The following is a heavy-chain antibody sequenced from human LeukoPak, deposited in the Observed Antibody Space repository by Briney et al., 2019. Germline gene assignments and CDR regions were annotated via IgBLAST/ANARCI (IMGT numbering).Heavy chain of an antibody. CDR3: AKSLMGIAAPDAFDI. CDR2: ISSSGSTI. V-gene: IGHV3-11*01. Sequence: GGSLRLSCAASGFTFSDYYMSWIRQAPGKGLEWLSYISSSGSTIYYADSVKGRFTISRDNAKNSLYLQMNSLRAEDTAVYYCAKSLMGIAAPDAFDIWGQGTMVTVSS. D-gene: IGHD6-13*01. J-gene: IGHJ3*02. CDR1: GFTFSDYY.